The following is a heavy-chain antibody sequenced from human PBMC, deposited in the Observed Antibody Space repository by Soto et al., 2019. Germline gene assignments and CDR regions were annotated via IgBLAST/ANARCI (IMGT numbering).Heavy chain of an antibody. CDR2: ISAYNGNT. J-gene: IGHJ6*02. V-gene: IGHV1-18*04. Sequence: ASVKVSCKASGYTFTSYGISWVRQAPGQGLEWMGWISAYNGNTNYAQKLQGRVTMTTDTSTSTAYMELRSLRSDDTAVYYCARVGVITIFGVVITSRGMDVWGQGTTVTVS. CDR1: GYTFTSYG. CDR3: ARVGVITIFGVVITSRGMDV. D-gene: IGHD3-3*01.